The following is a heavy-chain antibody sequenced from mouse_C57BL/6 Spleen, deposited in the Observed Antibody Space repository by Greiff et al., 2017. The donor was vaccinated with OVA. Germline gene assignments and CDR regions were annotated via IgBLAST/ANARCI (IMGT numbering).Heavy chain of an antibody. Sequence: QVQLQQSGPELVKPGASVKISCKASGYAFSSSWMNWVKQRPGQGLEWIGRIYPGDGDTNYNGKFKGKATLTADKSSSTAYMQLSSLTSEDSAVYFCETAQAYYAMDYWGQGTSVTVSS. CDR2: IYPGDGDT. CDR3: ETAQAYYAMDY. D-gene: IGHD3-2*02. V-gene: IGHV1-82*01. CDR1: GYAFSSSW. J-gene: IGHJ4*01.